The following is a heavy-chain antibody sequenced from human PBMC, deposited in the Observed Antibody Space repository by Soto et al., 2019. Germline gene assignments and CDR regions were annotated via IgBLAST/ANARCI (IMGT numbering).Heavy chain of an antibody. CDR2: IYYSGST. V-gene: IGHV4-31*03. Sequence: LSLTCTVSGGSIRSGGYYWSWIRQHPGKGLEWIGYIYYSGSTYYNPSLKSRVTISVDTSKNQFSLKLSTVTAADTVVYYCARGRGGELLYYYYGMDVWGQGTTVTVSS. J-gene: IGHJ6*02. D-gene: IGHD2-15*01. CDR3: ARGRGGELLYYYYGMDV. CDR1: GGSIRSGGYY.